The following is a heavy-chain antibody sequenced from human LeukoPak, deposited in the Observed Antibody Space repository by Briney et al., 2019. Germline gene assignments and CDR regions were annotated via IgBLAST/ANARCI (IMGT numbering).Heavy chain of an antibody. CDR3: ARCGDGLPCDFDY. Sequence: GGSLRLSCDASGFIFSDYYMSWARQAPGKALEWISYISNPSSTKYYADSVKGRFTISRDNAKNSLYLQMNSLRAEDTAVYYCARCGDGLPCDFDYWGQGTLVTVSS. V-gene: IGHV3-11*04. CDR1: GFIFSDYY. D-gene: IGHD3-10*01. CDR2: ISNPSSTK. J-gene: IGHJ4*02.